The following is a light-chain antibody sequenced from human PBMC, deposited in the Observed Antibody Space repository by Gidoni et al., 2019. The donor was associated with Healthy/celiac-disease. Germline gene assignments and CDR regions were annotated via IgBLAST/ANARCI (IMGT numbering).Light chain of an antibody. V-gene: IGKV3-20*01. CDR2: GAS. CDR3: PQYGSSPQDT. Sequence: ESVLTQSPGTLSLSPGERATLSCRASQSVSSSYFAWYQQKPGQAPRLLIYGASSRATGIPDMFSGSGSGTDFTLTISRLEPEDFAVYYCPQYGSSPQDTFGQXTKVEIK. J-gene: IGKJ1*01. CDR1: QSVSSSY.